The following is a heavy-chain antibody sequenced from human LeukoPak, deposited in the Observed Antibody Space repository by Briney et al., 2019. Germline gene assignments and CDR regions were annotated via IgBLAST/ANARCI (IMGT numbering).Heavy chain of an antibody. CDR1: GYTFASCD. CDR3: ARDSRGAAGADDPFDF. Sequence: ASVKVSCKASGYTFASCDINWVRQTSGQGLEWMGWMNPNSGNTGYAQKFQGRVTMTRTTSTNTAYMELSSLTSENTAVYYCARDSRGAAGADDPFDFWGQGTMVTVST. D-gene: IGHD3-10*01. CDR2: MNPNSGNT. V-gene: IGHV1-8*01. J-gene: IGHJ3*01.